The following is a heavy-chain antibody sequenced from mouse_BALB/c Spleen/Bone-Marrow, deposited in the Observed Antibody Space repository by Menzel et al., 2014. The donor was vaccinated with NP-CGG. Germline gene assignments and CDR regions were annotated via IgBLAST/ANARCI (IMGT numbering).Heavy chain of an antibody. CDR2: IYPGDGDT. D-gene: IGHD2-1*01. J-gene: IGHJ4*01. CDR3: GRDGKYPGAMDY. Sequence: QVQLKESGADLVRPGASVNLSCKASGYNFNNYWMQWLNRGLGPGLEWIGAIYPGDGDTRYTQKFKGQATLTANNSSSTDYMQLSLMAYEESTVYYRGRDGKYPGAMDYWGQGTSVTVSS. V-gene: IGHV1-87*01. CDR1: GYNFNNYW.